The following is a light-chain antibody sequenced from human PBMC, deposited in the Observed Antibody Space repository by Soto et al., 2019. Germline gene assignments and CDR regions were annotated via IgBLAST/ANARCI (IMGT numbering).Light chain of an antibody. CDR3: SSYTSSNTLI. Sequence: QPVLTQPASVSGSPGQSITISCTGTSSDVGGYNYVSWFQQSPGKAPKVMIYEVTNRPSGVSNRFSGSKSGNTASLTISGLQAEDEADYYCSSYTSSNTLIFGGGTQLTVL. V-gene: IGLV2-14*01. CDR1: SSDVGGYNY. J-gene: IGLJ2*01. CDR2: EVT.